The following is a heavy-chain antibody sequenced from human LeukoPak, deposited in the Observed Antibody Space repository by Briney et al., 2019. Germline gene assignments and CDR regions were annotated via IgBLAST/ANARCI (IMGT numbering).Heavy chain of an antibody. CDR1: GGSFSGYY. V-gene: IGHV4-34*09. Sequence: PSETLSLTCAVYGGSFSGYYWSWMRQPPGKGLEWIGYIYYSGSTYYNPSLKSRVTISLETSKNQFSLKLSSVTAADTAIYYCARADSSGYYSDYWGQGTLVTVSS. J-gene: IGHJ4*02. CDR3: ARADSSGYYSDY. CDR2: IYYSGST. D-gene: IGHD3-22*01.